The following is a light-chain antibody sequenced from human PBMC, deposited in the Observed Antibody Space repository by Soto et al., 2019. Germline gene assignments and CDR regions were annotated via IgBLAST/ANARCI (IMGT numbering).Light chain of an antibody. Sequence: QSVLTQTPSASGTPGQRVTIPYSGSNANIESNYVYWYQQFPGTAPKVLIYKDDQRPSGVPDRFSGSKSGASASLAINGLRSEDEADYYCAVRDDRLIGNWVFGGGTKVTVL. CDR1: NANIESNY. J-gene: IGLJ3*02. CDR2: KDD. V-gene: IGLV1-47*01. CDR3: AVRDDRLIGNWV.